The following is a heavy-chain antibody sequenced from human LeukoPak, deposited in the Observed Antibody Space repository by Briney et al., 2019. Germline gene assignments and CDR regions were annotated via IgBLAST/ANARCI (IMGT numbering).Heavy chain of an antibody. CDR1: GFTFNIYT. CDR2: ISSTSSDI. CDR3: AGRGGDSTGHQGDFDY. V-gene: IGHV3-21*01. D-gene: IGHD3-22*01. Sequence: KPGGSLRLSCAASGFTFNIYTINWVRQAPGKGLEWVSSISSTSSDIHYADSVKGRFTIFRDNAKNSLYLQMSSLRAEDTAVYYCAGRGGDSTGHQGDFDYWGQGTLVTVSS. J-gene: IGHJ4*02.